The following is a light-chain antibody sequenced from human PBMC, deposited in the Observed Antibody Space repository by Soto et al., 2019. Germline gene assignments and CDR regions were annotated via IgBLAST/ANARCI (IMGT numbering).Light chain of an antibody. CDR3: QCFDNNNFKWV. Sequence: QSVSESPGKTVTIAGTRSSGSVASNYVQWYQRRPGSAPSLLIYEDDQRSSGVPDRFSGSIDSSSNSASLTVSGLKPEDEADYYCQCFDNNNFKWVFGGGTQLTVL. J-gene: IGLJ3*02. CDR2: EDD. V-gene: IGLV6-57*03. CDR1: SGSVASNY.